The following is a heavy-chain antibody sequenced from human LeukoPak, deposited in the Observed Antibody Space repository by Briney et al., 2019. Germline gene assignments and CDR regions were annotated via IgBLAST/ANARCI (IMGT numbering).Heavy chain of an antibody. Sequence: GRSLRLSCAASGFTFSNYGMNWVRQAPGKGLEWVAFIRYDGNNKYYADSVKGRFTISRDNSKNTLYLQMNGLRGEDTAVYYCAKGSSDWGSNWGQGTLVTVSS. V-gene: IGHV3-30*02. D-gene: IGHD7-27*01. J-gene: IGHJ4*02. CDR2: IRYDGNNK. CDR1: GFTFSNYG. CDR3: AKGSSDWGSN.